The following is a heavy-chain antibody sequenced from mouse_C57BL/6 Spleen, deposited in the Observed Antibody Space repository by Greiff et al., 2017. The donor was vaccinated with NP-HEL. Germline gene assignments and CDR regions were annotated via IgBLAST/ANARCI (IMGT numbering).Heavy chain of an antibody. V-gene: IGHV1-53*01. Sequence: VQLQQPGTELVKPGASVKLSCKASGYTFTSYWMHWVKQRPGQGLEWIGNINPSNGGTNYNEKFKGKAILTVDKSSSTAYMQLSSLTSEDSAVYDCARDGTTYYDARDDWGQGTSVTVSS. CDR1: GYTFTSYW. D-gene: IGHD1-1*01. CDR3: ARDGTTYYDARDD. J-gene: IGHJ4*01. CDR2: INPSNGGT.